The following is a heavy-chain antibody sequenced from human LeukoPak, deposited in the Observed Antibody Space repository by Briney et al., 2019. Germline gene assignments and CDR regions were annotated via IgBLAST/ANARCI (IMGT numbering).Heavy chain of an antibody. Sequence: GGSLRLSCAASGFTFSSYAMSWVRQAPGKGLERVSAISGSGGSTYYADSVKGRFTISRDNSKNTLYLQMNSLRAEDTAVYYCAKNPGYSSSWYLTDWGQGTLVTVSS. CDR1: GFTFSSYA. CDR2: ISGSGGST. V-gene: IGHV3-23*01. D-gene: IGHD6-13*01. J-gene: IGHJ4*02. CDR3: AKNPGYSSSWYLTD.